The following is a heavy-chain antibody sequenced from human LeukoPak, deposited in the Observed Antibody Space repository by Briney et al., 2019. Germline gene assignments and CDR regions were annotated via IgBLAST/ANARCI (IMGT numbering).Heavy chain of an antibody. V-gene: IGHV3-38-3*01. CDR1: GFTVSSNE. CDR3: TKTRMYNYDSRDFDY. J-gene: IGHJ4*02. D-gene: IGHD3-22*01. Sequence: PGGSLRLSCAASGFTVSSNEMSWVRQAPGRGLEWVSSISGGSTYYADSRKGRFTISRDNAKNSLFLQMNSLRAEDTAVYYCTKTRMYNYDSRDFDYWGQGTLVTVSS. CDR2: ISGGST.